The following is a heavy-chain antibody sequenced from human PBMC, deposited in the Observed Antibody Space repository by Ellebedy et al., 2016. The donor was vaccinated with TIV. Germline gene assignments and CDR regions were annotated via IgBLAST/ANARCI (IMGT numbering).Heavy chain of an antibody. CDR2: INGDGSNI. J-gene: IGHJ3*02. V-gene: IGHV3-74*01. D-gene: IGHD2-8*02. Sequence: GESLKISCAASGFTFSSSWVHWVRQVPGKGLVWVARINGDGSNIGYADSVKGRFTISRDNAKSTLYLQMNSLRAEDTAVYYCAAVQYWEAVFDMWGQGTMVTVSS. CDR3: AAVQYWEAVFDM. CDR1: GFTFSSSW.